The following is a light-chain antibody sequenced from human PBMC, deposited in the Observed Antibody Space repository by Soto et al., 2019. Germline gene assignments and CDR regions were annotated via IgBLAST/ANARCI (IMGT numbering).Light chain of an antibody. CDR1: KSDIGVYDF. Sequence: LTQPPSASGSPGQSVTISCTGTKSDIGVYDFVSWYQHHPGKAPRLIIYEVVQRPSGVPDRFSGSKSGNTASLTVSGLQAADEADYCCKSYAGSNNYVFGSGKKVTV. CDR3: KSYAGSNNYV. J-gene: IGLJ1*01. V-gene: IGLV2-8*01. CDR2: EVV.